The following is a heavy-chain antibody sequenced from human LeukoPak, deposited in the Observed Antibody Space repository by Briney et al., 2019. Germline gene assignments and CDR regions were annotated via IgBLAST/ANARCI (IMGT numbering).Heavy chain of an antibody. J-gene: IGHJ3*02. Sequence: GGSLRLSCAASEFTFSSYAMTWVRQAPGKGLEWVSSITGSGGSTCYADSVQGRFTISRDNSKNTLYLQMNSLRAEDTAVYYCAKDPNGDYIGAFDIWGQGTMVTVSS. CDR1: EFTFSSYA. CDR3: AKDPNGDYIGAFDI. CDR2: ITGSGGST. V-gene: IGHV3-23*01. D-gene: IGHD4-17*01.